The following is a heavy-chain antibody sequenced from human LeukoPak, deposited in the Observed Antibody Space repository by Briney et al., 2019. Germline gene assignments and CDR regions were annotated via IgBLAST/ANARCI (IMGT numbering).Heavy chain of an antibody. J-gene: IGHJ6*02. CDR2: INAANGNT. CDR3: ARAGACSSTTCYTGFYYYYGMDV. Sequence: ASVKVSCKASGYAFTSYALHWVHQAPGQRLEWMGWINAANGNTNYSQKFQGRVTITRDTSASTAYMELSSLRSEDTAVYYCARAGACSSTTCYTGFYYYYGMDVWGQGTTVTVSS. V-gene: IGHV1-3*01. D-gene: IGHD2-2*02. CDR1: GYAFTSYA.